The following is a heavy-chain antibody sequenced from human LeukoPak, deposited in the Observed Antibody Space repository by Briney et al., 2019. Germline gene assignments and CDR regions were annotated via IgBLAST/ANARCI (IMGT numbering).Heavy chain of an antibody. J-gene: IGHJ4*02. CDR1: GFTFSDYY. CDR3: ARAYGSSGYFQLPIDY. V-gene: IGHV3-11*01. Sequence: PGGSLRLSCAASGFTFSDYYMTWIRQAPGKGLEWLSHIKGNGLTTYYADSVKGRFTISRDNSKNTLFLQMNSLRVEDTALYYCARAYGSSGYFQLPIDYWGQGTLVTVSS. CDR2: IKGNGLTT. D-gene: IGHD3-22*01.